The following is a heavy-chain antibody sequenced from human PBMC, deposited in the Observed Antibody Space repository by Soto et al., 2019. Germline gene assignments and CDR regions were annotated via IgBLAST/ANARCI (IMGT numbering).Heavy chain of an antibody. Sequence: SVKVSCKASGGTFSSYAISCARQAPGQGLEWMGGIIPIFGTANYAQKFQGRVTITADKSTSTAYMELSSLRSEDTAVYYCASRNGVLEWIETDYYYYYGMDVWGQGTTVTVSS. D-gene: IGHD3-3*01. CDR2: IIPIFGTA. CDR3: ASRNGVLEWIETDYYYYYGMDV. J-gene: IGHJ6*02. V-gene: IGHV1-69*06. CDR1: GGTFSSYA.